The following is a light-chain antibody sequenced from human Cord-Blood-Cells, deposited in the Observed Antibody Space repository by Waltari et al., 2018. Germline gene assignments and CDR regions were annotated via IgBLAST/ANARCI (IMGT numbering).Light chain of an antibody. CDR2: EGS. CDR1: SRDVGGYNL. J-gene: IGLJ3*02. CDR3: CSYAGSSTWV. V-gene: IGLV2-23*01. Sequence: QSALTQPASVSGSPGPSITISCTGTSRDVGGYNLVSWYQQHPGKAPKLMIYEGSKRPSGVSNRFSGSKSGNTASLTISGLQAEDEADYYCCSYAGSSTWVFGGGTKLTVL.